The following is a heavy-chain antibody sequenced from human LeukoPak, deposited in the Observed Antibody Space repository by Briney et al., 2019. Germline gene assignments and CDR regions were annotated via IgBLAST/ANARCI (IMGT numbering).Heavy chain of an antibody. CDR2: IYSGGST. V-gene: IGHV3-66*01. Sequence: AGGSLRLSCAASGFTISSNYMNWVRQAPGEGLEWVSVIYSGGSTYYADSVKGRFTISRDDSKNTLYLQMNSLRVEDTAVYYCVRDRGAYYYDTGYWGQGTLVTVSS. CDR3: VRDRGAYYYDTGY. CDR1: GFTISSNY. J-gene: IGHJ4*02. D-gene: IGHD3-22*01.